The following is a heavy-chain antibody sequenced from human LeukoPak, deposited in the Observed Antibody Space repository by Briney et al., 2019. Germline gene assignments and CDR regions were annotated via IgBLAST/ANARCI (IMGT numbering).Heavy chain of an antibody. CDR3: ASGWSGD. CDR1: GFTFSRYW. Sequence: GGSLRLSCEAAGFTFSRYWMSWVRQATGKGLECVAKIKEDGSEAHYVDSVKGRFTISRDNAKKTVYLQMNSLRGNDTAVYYCASGWSGDWGRGTLVTVSS. D-gene: IGHD6-19*01. J-gene: IGHJ4*02. CDR2: IKEDGSEA. V-gene: IGHV3-7*01.